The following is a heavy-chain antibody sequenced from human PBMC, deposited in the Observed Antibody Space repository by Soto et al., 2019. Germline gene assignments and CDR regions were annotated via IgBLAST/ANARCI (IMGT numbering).Heavy chain of an antibody. CDR1: GFTLSNLG. V-gene: IGHV3-30*18. CDR3: AKESGGERYAAYFDL. CDR2: ISATGNTK. Sequence: QVQLVESGGGVVQPGTSLRLACAASGFTLSNLGMQWVRQAPGKGLEWVAVISATGNTKYYADSVKGRFTISGDNSKNTLFLQMNSLRTEDTAVYYCAKESGGERYAAYFDLWGQGTLVTVSA. J-gene: IGHJ4*02. D-gene: IGHD2-21*01.